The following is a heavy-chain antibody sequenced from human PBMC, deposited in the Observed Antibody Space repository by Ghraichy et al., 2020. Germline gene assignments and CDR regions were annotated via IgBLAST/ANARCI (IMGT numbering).Heavy chain of an antibody. CDR2: ISGSGGST. J-gene: IGHJ4*02. V-gene: IGHV3-23*01. CDR3: AKSHSVVPAAPDY. CDR1: GFTFSSYA. Sequence: LSLTCAASGFTFSSYAMSWVRQAPGKGLEWVSAISGSGGSTYYADSVKGRFTISRDNSKNTLYLQMNSLRAEDTAVYYCAKSHSVVPAAPDYWGQGTLVTVSS. D-gene: IGHD2-2*01.